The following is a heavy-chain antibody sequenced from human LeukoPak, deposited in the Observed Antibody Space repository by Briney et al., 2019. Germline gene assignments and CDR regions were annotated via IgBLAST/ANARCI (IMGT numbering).Heavy chain of an antibody. CDR2: SGDSDGST. J-gene: IGHJ4*02. CDR3: AKGGCRGTCNPLAY. V-gene: IGHV3-23*01. CDR1: GFTFSGSG. Sequence: AGSLRLSCAASGFTFSGSGMSWVRQAPGKGLEGISSSGDSDGSTYYADSLKGRFTISRDNSKNTLYLQMNNLRAEDTAVYYCAKGGCRGTCNPLAYWGQGALVTVSP. D-gene: IGHD2-15*01.